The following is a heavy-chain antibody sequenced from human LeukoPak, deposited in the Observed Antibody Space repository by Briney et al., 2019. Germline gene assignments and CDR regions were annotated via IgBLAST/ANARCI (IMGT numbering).Heavy chain of an antibody. J-gene: IGHJ4*02. CDR3: AKVAGVRWELRGTFDY. Sequence: PGGSLRLSCAASGFTFSSYAMSWVRQAPGKGLEWVSAISGSGGSTYYAGSVKGRFTISRDNSKNTLYLQMNSLRAEDTAVYYCAKVAGVRWELRGTFDYWGQGTLVTVSS. V-gene: IGHV3-23*01. CDR2: ISGSGGST. CDR1: GFTFSSYA. D-gene: IGHD1-26*01.